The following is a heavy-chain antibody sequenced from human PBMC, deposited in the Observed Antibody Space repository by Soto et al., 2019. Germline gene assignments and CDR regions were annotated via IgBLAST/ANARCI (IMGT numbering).Heavy chain of an antibody. J-gene: IGHJ3*02. V-gene: IGHV4-31*03. CDR1: GDSISSGGWY. CDR2: IYYSGNT. CDR3: AIDYTPFYM. Sequence: QVQLQESGPGLVKPSQTLSLTCTVSGDSISSGGWYWSWIRQHPGKGLEWIGYIYYSGNTYYNPSLKSRLNISVDTSKHRSSLHLSSATAADPAVYYCAIDYTPFYMWGQGTMITVSS.